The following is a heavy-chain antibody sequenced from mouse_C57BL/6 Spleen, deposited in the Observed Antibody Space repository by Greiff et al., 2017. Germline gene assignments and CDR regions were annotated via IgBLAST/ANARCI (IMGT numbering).Heavy chain of an antibody. CDR2: INPGSGGT. J-gene: IGHJ2*01. CDR3: ARWLLAD. D-gene: IGHD2-3*01. V-gene: IGHV1-54*01. CDR1: GYAFTNYL. Sequence: QVQLQQSGAELVRPGTSVKVSCKASGYAFTNYLVEWVKQRPGQGLEWIGVINPGSGGTNYNEKFKGKATLTADKSSSTAYMQRSSLTSEDSAVYFCARWLLADWGQGATRTVSS.